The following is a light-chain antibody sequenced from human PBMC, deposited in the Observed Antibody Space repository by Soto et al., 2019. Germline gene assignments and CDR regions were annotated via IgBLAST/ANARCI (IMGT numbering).Light chain of an antibody. CDR2: SSS. J-gene: IGKJ1*01. V-gene: IGKV3-20*01. CDR3: HQYGSSPWT. Sequence: EIVLTQSPGTLSLSPGERAALSCRASQSVSSDYLAWYRQKPGQAPRLLIYSSSTRATGIPNRFRGSGSGTDFTLTINRLEPEDFAGYYCHQYGSSPWTFGQGTKVEVK. CDR1: QSVSSDY.